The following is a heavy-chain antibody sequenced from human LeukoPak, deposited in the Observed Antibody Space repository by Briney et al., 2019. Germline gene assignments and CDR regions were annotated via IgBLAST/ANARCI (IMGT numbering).Heavy chain of an antibody. CDR3: AREPMTTRYFDY. CDR2: IYYSGST. CDR1: GGSISSGDYY. Sequence: SETLSLTCTVSGGSISSGDYYWSWIRQPPGKGLEWIGYIYYSGSTYYNPSLKSRVTISVDTSKNQFSLKLRSVTAADTAVYYCAREPMTTRYFDYWGQGTLVTVSS. D-gene: IGHD4-17*01. J-gene: IGHJ4*02. V-gene: IGHV4-30-4*01.